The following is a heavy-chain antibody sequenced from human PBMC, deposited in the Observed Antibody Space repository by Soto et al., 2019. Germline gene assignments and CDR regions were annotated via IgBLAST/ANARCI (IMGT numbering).Heavy chain of an antibody. V-gene: IGHV3-23*01. D-gene: IGHD3-10*01. CDR1: GFTFSSYA. CDR3: AKTARSLWFGELPGPVDY. Sequence: VGSLRLSCAASGFTFSSYAMSWVRQAPGKGLEWVSAISGSGGSTYYADSVKGRFTISRDNSKNTLYLQMNSLRAEDTAVYYCAKTARSLWFGELPGPVDYWGQGTLVTVSS. CDR2: ISGSGGST. J-gene: IGHJ4*02.